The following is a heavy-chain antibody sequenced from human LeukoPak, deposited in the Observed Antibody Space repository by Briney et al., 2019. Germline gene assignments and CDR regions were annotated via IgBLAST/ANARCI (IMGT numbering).Heavy chain of an antibody. CDR1: GGSISSGSYY. CDR2: IYTSGST. J-gene: IGHJ4*02. V-gene: IGHV4-61*02. CDR3: ARHHVNLRPTYYYGSGSYYLTLEFDY. D-gene: IGHD3-10*01. Sequence: PSETLSLTCTVSGGSISSGSYYWSWIRQPAGKGLEWIGRIYTSGSTNYNPSLKSRVTISVDTSKNQFSLKLSSVTAADTAVYYCARHHVNLRPTYYYGSGSYYLTLEFDYWGQGTLVTVSS.